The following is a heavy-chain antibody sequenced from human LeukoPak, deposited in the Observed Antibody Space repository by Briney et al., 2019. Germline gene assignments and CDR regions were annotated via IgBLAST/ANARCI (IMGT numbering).Heavy chain of an antibody. CDR1: GGSISSSSYY. J-gene: IGHJ6*03. CDR2: IYTSGST. V-gene: IGHV4-61*05. Sequence: SETLSLTCTVSGGSISSSSYYWGWIRQPPGKGLEWIGYIYTSGSTNYNPSLKSRVTISVDTSKNQFSLKLSSVTAADTAVYYCARGVDYYYYMDVWGKGTTVTVSS. CDR3: ARGVDYYYYMDV.